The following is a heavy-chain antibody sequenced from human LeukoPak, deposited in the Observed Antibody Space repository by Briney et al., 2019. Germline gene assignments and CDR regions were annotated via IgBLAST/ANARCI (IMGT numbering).Heavy chain of an antibody. D-gene: IGHD5-24*01. Sequence: ASVRVSCKAFGYTFTNNWMHWVRQAPGQGPEWMGLISPTGGSTAYAQKFQGRVTLTRDMSTSTDYLELSSLRSEDTAVYYCARDNSVRDEAWWFYPWGQGTLVTVSS. CDR1: GYTFTNNW. J-gene: IGHJ5*02. V-gene: IGHV1-46*01. CDR3: ARDNSVRDEAWWFYP. CDR2: ISPTGGST.